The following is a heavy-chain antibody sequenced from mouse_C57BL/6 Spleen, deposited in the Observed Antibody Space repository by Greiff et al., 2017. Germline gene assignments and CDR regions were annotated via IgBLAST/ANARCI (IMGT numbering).Heavy chain of an antibody. Sequence: QVQLQQPGAELVRPGSSVKLSCKASGYTFTSYWMHWVKQRPIQGLEWIGNIDPSHSETHYNQKFKDKATLTVDKSSSTAYMQLSSLTSEDSAVYYCARRSNGAMDYWGQGTSVTVSS. CDR2: IDPSHSET. J-gene: IGHJ4*01. CDR1: GYTFTSYW. CDR3: ARRSNGAMDY. D-gene: IGHD2-5*01. V-gene: IGHV1-52*01.